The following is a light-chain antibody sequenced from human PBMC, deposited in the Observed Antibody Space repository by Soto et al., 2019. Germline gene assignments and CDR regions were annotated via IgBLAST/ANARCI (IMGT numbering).Light chain of an antibody. CDR2: DAS. J-gene: IGKJ1*01. CDR3: QQYDNLPLT. CDR1: QSISSW. V-gene: IGKV1-5*01. Sequence: DIQMTQSPSTLSASVGDRVTITCRASQSISSWLAWYQQKPGKAPKLLIYDASSLESGVPSRFSGSGSGTEFTLTISSLQPDHIATYYCQQYDNLPLTFGQGTKVDIK.